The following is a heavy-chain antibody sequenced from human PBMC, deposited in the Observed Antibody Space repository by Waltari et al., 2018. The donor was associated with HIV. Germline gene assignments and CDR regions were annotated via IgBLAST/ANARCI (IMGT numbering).Heavy chain of an antibody. CDR3: ARMDIVVVPAGPLYYYGMDV. V-gene: IGHV4-34*01. CDR1: GGSFSGYY. CDR2: INHSGST. D-gene: IGHD2-2*03. Sequence: QVQLQQWGAGLLKPSETLSLTCAVYGGSFSGYYWSWIRQPPGKGLEWIGEINHSGSTNYNPSLKSRVTISVDTSKNQFSLKLSSVTAADTAVYYCARMDIVVVPAGPLYYYGMDVWGQGTTVTVSS. J-gene: IGHJ6*02.